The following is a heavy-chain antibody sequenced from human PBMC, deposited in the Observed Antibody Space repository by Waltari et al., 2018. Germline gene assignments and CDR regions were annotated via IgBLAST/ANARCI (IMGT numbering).Heavy chain of an antibody. CDR1: EFTFSSYA. J-gene: IGHJ6*02. CDR2: ISYNERNI. V-gene: IGHV3-30*04. CDR3: ARDYCDRTNCHGMDV. Sequence: QVQLLESGGGVVQPGRSLRLSCAASEFTFSSYAMHWVRQAPGKGLEWVAVISYNERNIYYIDSVKGRFTISRDNSNKMLFLQMNSLRTEDTAVYYCARDYCDRTNCHGMDVWGQGTTVTVSS. D-gene: IGHD3-22*01.